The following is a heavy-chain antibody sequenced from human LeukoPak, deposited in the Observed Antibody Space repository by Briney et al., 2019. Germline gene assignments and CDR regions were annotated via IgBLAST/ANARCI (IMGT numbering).Heavy chain of an antibody. Sequence: PGGTLRLSCAASGFPFSSHRMSWVRQAPGKGLEWVSGIIGGGGSTYYADSVKGRFTISGDNSRNTLFLQMNSLRAEDTAVYYCAHGAMYQLDYWGQGTLVTVSS. CDR1: GFPFSSHR. J-gene: IGHJ4*02. V-gene: IGHV3-23*01. CDR2: IIGGGGST. D-gene: IGHD2-2*01. CDR3: AHGAMYQLDY.